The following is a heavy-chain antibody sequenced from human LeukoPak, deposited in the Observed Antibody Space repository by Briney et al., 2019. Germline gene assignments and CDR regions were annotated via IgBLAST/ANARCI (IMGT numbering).Heavy chain of an antibody. CDR2: INHSGST. CDR1: GGSFSGYY. D-gene: IGHD2-2*01. J-gene: IGHJ5*02. Sequence: PSETLSLTCAGYGGSFSGYYWSWIRQPPGKGLELIGEINHSGSTNYNPSLKSRVTISVDTSKNQFSLKLSSVTAADTAVYYCARGVVVPAAISVFGRRNWFDPWGQGTLVTVSS. CDR3: ARGVVVPAAISVFGRRNWFDP. V-gene: IGHV4-34*01.